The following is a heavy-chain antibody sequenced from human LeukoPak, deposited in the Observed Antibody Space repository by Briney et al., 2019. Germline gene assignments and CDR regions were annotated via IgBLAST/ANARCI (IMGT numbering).Heavy chain of an antibody. J-gene: IGHJ4*02. Sequence: GVSLRLSCAAAGFTFSSYCMHWIRQAPGKGLDWVAVIWYDGSNKYYADSVKGRFTISRDNSKNTLYLQMNSLRAEDTAVYYCAKDRGGSYSEGADYWGQGTLVTVSS. CDR2: IWYDGSNK. V-gene: IGHV3-30*02. CDR1: GFTFSSYC. CDR3: AKDRGGSYSEGADY. D-gene: IGHD1-26*01.